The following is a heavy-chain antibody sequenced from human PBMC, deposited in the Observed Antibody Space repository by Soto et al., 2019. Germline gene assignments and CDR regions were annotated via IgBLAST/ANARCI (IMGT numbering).Heavy chain of an antibody. CDR2: IFYSGRT. CDR3: ARIQRDPAFGHFDY. CDR1: GGSVNSVDYY. Sequence: QVLLQESGPGLVKPSQTLSLTCTVSGGSVNSVDYYWSWIRQPPGEGLEWIGYIFYSGRTDYNPSLKSRVSIXGXTXXNQFSLELTSVTAADTAVYYCARIQRDPAFGHFDYWGRGTLVTVSS. D-gene: IGHD3-3*01. J-gene: IGHJ4*02. V-gene: IGHV4-30-4*01.